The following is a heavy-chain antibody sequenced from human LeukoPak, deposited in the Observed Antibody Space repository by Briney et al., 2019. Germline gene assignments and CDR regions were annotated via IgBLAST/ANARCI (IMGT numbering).Heavy chain of an antibody. V-gene: IGHV4-39*02. CDR2: FCHSGGT. Sequence: SETLSLTCTVSGGSISSRDYCWGWFRQSPGKGLEWIAYFCHSGGTYYNPSLKSRVTTSVDTSKTHFSLIVTSVSAADTAVYYCAKDVAANWKEGLDYWGQGTLVTVSS. J-gene: IGHJ4*02. CDR1: GGSISSRDYC. CDR3: AKDVAANWKEGLDY. D-gene: IGHD1-1*01.